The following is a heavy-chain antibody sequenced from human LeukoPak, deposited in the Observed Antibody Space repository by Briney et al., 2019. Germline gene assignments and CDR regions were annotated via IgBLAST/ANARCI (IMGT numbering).Heavy chain of an antibody. Sequence: GGSLRLSCAASGFTFSNYNMNWVRQAPGKGLEWVSSLSSSGDDALYADSVKGRFIISRDNAKNSLYLLMYSLRAEDTAVHYCARHYSSGWYGMDVWGQGTTVTVSS. D-gene: IGHD6-19*01. CDR2: LSSSGDDA. V-gene: IGHV3-21*01. CDR1: GFTFSNYN. J-gene: IGHJ6*02. CDR3: ARHYSSGWYGMDV.